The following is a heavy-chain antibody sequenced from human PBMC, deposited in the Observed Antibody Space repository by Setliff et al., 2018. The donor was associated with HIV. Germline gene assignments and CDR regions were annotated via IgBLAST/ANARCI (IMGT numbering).Heavy chain of an antibody. CDR2: VNHSGNT. V-gene: IGHV4-34*01. CDR1: GGSFSNYY. CDR3: ASVRTGYYRIRDY. Sequence: SETLSLTCAVYGGSFSNYYWSWIRQPPGKGLEWLGEVNHSGNTNYNPSLKSRVIISLDTSKNHLSLKLTSVTAADTAVYYCASVRTGYYRIRDYWGQGSLVTVSS. D-gene: IGHD3-9*01. J-gene: IGHJ4*02.